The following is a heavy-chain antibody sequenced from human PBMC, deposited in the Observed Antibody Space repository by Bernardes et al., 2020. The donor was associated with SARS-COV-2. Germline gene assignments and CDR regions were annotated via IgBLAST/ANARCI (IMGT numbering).Heavy chain of an antibody. V-gene: IGHV4-4*07. Sequence: SETLSLTCTVSGGSISSYYWSWIRQPAGKGLEWIGRIYTSGSTNYNPSLKSRVTMSVDTSKNQFSLKLSSVTAADTGVYYCGTQYPQVDDDYYYYGMDVWDQGTTVTVSS. D-gene: IGHD2-2*01. CDR3: GTQYPQVDDDYYYYGMDV. J-gene: IGHJ6*02. CDR2: IYTSGST. CDR1: GGSISSYY.